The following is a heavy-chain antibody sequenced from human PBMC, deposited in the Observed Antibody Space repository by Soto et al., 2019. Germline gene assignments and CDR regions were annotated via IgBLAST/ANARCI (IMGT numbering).Heavy chain of an antibody. D-gene: IGHD2-8*01. V-gene: IGHV6-1*01. CDR1: GDKISTNSAT. CDR3: ARLIGNSWLDS. CDR2: TYYRSNWYT. J-gene: IGHJ5*01. Sequence: PSQTLSLTCAISGDKISTNSATWDWIKKSPSRGLEWLGRTYYRSNWYTDYAVSVKGRITISPDTSNNQLSLQLNSVTPDDTAVYYCARLIGNSWLDSWGQGTLVTVSS.